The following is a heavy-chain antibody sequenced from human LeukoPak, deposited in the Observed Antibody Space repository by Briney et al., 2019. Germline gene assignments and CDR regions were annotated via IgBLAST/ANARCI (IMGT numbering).Heavy chain of an antibody. CDR1: GGSISSYY. CDR3: ARAHVVTGIFRFDP. CDR2: IYYSGST. Sequence: SETLSLTCTVSGGSISSYYWSWIRQPPGKGLEWIGYIYYSGSTNYNPSLKSRVTISVDTSKNQFSLKLSSVNAADTAVYYCARAHVVTGIFRFDPWGQGTLVTVSS. D-gene: IGHD2-15*01. V-gene: IGHV4-59*01. J-gene: IGHJ5*02.